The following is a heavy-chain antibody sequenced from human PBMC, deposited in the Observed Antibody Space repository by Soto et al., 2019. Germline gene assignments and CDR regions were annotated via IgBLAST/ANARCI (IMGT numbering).Heavy chain of an antibody. CDR1: GFTFSSYA. Sequence: EVQLLESGGGLVQPGGSLRLSCAASGFTFSSYAMSWVRQAPGKGLEWVSSITGSAGSTYYADSVKRRFTISRDNSKNTRDLQMKSLRVEGTAVDYCSEARNRWLRFDLGYWGQGTLVTVSS. V-gene: IGHV3-23*01. J-gene: IGHJ4*02. CDR2: ITGSAGST. CDR3: SEARNRWLRFDLGY. D-gene: IGHD5-12*01.